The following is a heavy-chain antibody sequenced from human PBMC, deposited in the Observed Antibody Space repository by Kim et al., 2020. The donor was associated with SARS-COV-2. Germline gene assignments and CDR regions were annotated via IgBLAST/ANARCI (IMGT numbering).Heavy chain of an antibody. CDR3: ARGGGSSSRLDYYYGMDV. Sequence: GGSLRLSCAASGFTFSDHYMDWVRQAPGKGLEWVGRSRNKVNSYTREYAASVKGRFTISRDDSKNSLYLQMNSLKTEDTAVYYCARGGGSSSRLDYYYGMDVWGQGTTVTVPS. V-gene: IGHV3-72*01. J-gene: IGHJ6*02. CDR1: GFTFSDHY. D-gene: IGHD1-26*01. CDR2: SRNKVNSYTR.